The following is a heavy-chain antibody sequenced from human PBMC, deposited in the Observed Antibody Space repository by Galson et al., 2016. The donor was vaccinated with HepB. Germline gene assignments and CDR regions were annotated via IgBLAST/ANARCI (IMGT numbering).Heavy chain of an antibody. D-gene: IGHD6-13*01. Sequence: SLRLSCAASGFTFNTYGMVWVRQAPGKGLELVAVLWYDSTAEHHAPSVAGRFSISRDNSKNTLYLQMNNLRADDTAVYFCARDGGAAGTNYFDYWGQGTPVTVSS. CDR1: GFTFNTYG. V-gene: IGHV3-33*08. CDR2: LWYDSTAE. CDR3: ARDGGAAGTNYFDY. J-gene: IGHJ4*02.